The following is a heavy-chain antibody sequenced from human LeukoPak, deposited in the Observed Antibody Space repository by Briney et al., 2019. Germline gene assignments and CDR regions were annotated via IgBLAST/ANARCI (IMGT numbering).Heavy chain of an antibody. CDR3: ANTEEAYDFWSGYGGIDAFDI. CDR2: IRYDGSNK. CDR1: GFTFSSYG. V-gene: IGHV3-30*02. J-gene: IGHJ3*02. Sequence: GGSLRLSCAASGFTFSSYGMHWVRQAPGKGLEWVAFIRYDGSNKYYADSVKGRFTISRDNSKNTLYLQMNSLRAEDTAVYYCANTEEAYDFWSGYGGIDAFDIWGQGQWSPSLQ. D-gene: IGHD3-3*01.